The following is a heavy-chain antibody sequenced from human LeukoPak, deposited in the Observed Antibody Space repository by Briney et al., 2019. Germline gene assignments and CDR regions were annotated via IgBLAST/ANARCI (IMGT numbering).Heavy chain of an antibody. V-gene: IGHV1-2*02. CDR1: GYTFTGYF. J-gene: IGHJ4*02. D-gene: IGHD5-24*01. CDR3: ARRGDGHNYDY. CDR2: INPKNGET. Sequence: ASVKVSCKASGYTFTGYFMHWVRQAPGQGLEWMGWINPKNGETNYAQKFQGRVTLTRDTSISTAYMELSRLRSDDTAVYYCARRGDGHNYDYWGQGTLVTVSS.